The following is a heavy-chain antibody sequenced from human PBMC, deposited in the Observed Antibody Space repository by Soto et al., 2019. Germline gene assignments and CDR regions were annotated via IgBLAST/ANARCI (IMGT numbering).Heavy chain of an antibody. CDR1: GFTFSSFG. Sequence: GGSLRLSCAASGFTFSSFGMHWVRQAPGKGLEWVAIVSYDGSLKYYADSVKGRFTISRDNSKNTLYLQMNSLRAEDTAVYYCAKDRELYGDFDYWGQGTLVTVSS. CDR2: VSYDGSLK. CDR3: AKDRELYGDFDY. V-gene: IGHV3-30*18. D-gene: IGHD4-17*01. J-gene: IGHJ4*02.